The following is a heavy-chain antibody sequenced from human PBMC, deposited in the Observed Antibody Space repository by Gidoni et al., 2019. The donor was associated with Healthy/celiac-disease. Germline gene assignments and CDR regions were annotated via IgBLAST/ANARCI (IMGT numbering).Heavy chain of an antibody. J-gene: IGHJ6*03. Sequence: EVQLVESGGGLVQPGGSLRLSCAASGFTFSSYAMHWVRQAPGKGLEYVSAISSNGGSTYYANSVKGRFTISRDNSKNTLYLQMGSLRAEDMAVYYCATGGWDYGDYTYYYYYMDVWGKGTTVTVSS. CDR3: ATGGWDYGDYTYYYYYMDV. CDR2: ISSNGGST. CDR1: GFTFSSYA. V-gene: IGHV3-64*01. D-gene: IGHD4-17*01.